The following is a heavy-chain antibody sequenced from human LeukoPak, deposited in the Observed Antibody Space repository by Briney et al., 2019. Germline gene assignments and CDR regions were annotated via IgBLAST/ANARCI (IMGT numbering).Heavy chain of an antibody. Sequence: GRSLRLSCAASGFTFSSYGMHWVRQAPGKGLEWVAVIWYDGGNKYYADSVKGRFTISRDNSKNTLYLQMNSLRAEDTAVYYCARDGDPYQLLSLGAFDIWGQGTMVTVSS. CDR2: IWYDGGNK. D-gene: IGHD2-2*01. CDR1: GFTFSSYG. CDR3: ARDGDPYQLLSLGAFDI. V-gene: IGHV3-33*01. J-gene: IGHJ3*02.